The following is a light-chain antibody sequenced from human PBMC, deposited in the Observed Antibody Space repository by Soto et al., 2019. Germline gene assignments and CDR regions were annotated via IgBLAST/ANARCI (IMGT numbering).Light chain of an antibody. J-gene: IGLJ1*01. CDR2: SNN. Sequence: QSVLTQPPSASGTPGQRVTISCSGSSSNIGSNTVNWYQQLPGTAPKLLIYSNNQRPSGVPDRFSGSKSGTSASLAISGLQSEDEADYYCSSYTDSSTLGLYVFGTGTKLTVL. V-gene: IGLV1-44*01. CDR1: SSNIGSNT. CDR3: SSYTDSSTLGLYV.